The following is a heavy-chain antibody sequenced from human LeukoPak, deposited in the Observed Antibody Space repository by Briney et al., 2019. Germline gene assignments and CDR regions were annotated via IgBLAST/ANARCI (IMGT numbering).Heavy chain of an antibody. CDR1: GGSITSSDW. D-gene: IGHD3-9*01. J-gene: IGHJ3*02. CDR3: AKSTGYGLVDI. Sequence: SQTLSLTCAVSGGSITSSDWWSWVRQPPGKGLEWIGEIYHSGSTNYSPSLKSRVTISLDTSRNQFSLKLTSVTAADTAVYYCAKSTGYGLVDIWGQGTMVTVSS. CDR2: IYHSGST. V-gene: IGHV4-4*02.